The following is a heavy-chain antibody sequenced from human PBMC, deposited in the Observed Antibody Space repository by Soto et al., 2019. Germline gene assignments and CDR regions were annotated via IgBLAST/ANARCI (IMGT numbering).Heavy chain of an antibody. J-gene: IGHJ4*02. V-gene: IGHV4-61*08. CDR3: ARYDSSDGIFDY. CDR1: GGSVSSAGYC. CDR2: IYYSGST. D-gene: IGHD6-13*01. Sequence: QVQLQESGPALVKPSETLSLTCTVSGGSVSSAGYCWSWIRQPPGKGLEWIGYIYYSGSTNYNPSLTSRVTISVDTSKNQCSLKLNSVTAADTAVYYCARYDSSDGIFDYWGQGTLVTVSS.